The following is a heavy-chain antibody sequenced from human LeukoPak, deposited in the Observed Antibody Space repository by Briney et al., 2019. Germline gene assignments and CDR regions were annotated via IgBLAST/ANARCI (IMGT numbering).Heavy chain of an antibody. CDR3: AKSITIFGVVTPLDY. CDR2: IRYDGSNK. J-gene: IGHJ4*02. D-gene: IGHD3-3*01. CDR1: GFIFTHHA. V-gene: IGHV3-30*02. Sequence: GGSLRLSCAASGFIFTHHAIHWVRQAPGKGLEWVAFIRYDGSNKYYADSVKGRFTISRDNSKNTLYLQMNSLRAEDTAVYYCAKSITIFGVVTPLDYWGQGTLVTVSS.